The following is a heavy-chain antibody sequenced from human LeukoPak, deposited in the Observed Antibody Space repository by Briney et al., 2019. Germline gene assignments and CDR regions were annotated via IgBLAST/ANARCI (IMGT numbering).Heavy chain of an antibody. Sequence: GGSLRLSCAASGFTFSSYAMSWVRQAPGKGLEWVSAISGSGGSTYYADSAKGRSTISRDNSKNTLYLQMNSLRAEDTAVYYCAKGEFRNVFPFDPWGQGTLVTVSS. D-gene: IGHD3-10*01. J-gene: IGHJ5*02. CDR3: AKGEFRNVFPFDP. CDR1: GFTFSSYA. CDR2: ISGSGGST. V-gene: IGHV3-23*01.